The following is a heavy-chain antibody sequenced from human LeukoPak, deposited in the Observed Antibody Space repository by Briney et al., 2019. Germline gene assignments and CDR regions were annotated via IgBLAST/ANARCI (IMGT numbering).Heavy chain of an antibody. CDR3: ARFLALYAFDI. J-gene: IGHJ3*02. CDR2: ISSSGSTM. CDR1: GFTFSSYE. Sequence: GGSLRLSCAASGFTFSSYEMNWVRQAPGKGLEWVSYISSSGSTMYYADSVKGRFTISRDNAKNSLYLQMNSLRAEDTAVYYCARFLALYAFDIWGQGTMVTVSS. V-gene: IGHV3-48*03.